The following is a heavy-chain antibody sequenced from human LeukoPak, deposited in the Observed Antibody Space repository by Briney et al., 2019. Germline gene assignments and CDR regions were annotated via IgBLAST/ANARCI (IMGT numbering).Heavy chain of an antibody. CDR1: GFTFSSYG. V-gene: IGHV3-30*18. J-gene: IGHJ4*02. D-gene: IGHD5-24*01. CDR2: ISYDGSNK. CDR3: AKELETATIFDY. Sequence: PGGSLRLSCAASGFTFSSYGMHWVRQAPGKGLEWVAVISYDGSNKYYADSVKGRFTISRDNSENTLYLQMNSLRAEDTAVYYCAKELETATIFDYWGQGTLVTVSS.